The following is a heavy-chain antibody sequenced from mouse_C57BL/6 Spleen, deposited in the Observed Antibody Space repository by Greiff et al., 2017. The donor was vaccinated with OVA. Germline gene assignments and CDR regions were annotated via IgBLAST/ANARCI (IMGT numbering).Heavy chain of an antibody. J-gene: IGHJ4*01. CDR2: ISGGGGNT. Sequence: DVHLVESGGGLVKPGGSLKLSCAASGFTFSSYTMSWVRQTPEKRLEWVATISGGGGNTYYPDSVKGRFTISRDNAKNTLYLQMSSLRSEDTALYYCARHITTVVAPYAMDYWGQGTSVTVSS. D-gene: IGHD1-1*01. V-gene: IGHV5-9*01. CDR3: ARHITTVVAPYAMDY. CDR1: GFTFSSYT.